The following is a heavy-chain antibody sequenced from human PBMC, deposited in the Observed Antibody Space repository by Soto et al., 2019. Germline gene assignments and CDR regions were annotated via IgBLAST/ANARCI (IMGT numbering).Heavy chain of an antibody. CDR2: IYYSGST. Sequence: PSETLSLTCTVSGGSISSSSYYWGWIRQPPGKGLEWIGSIYYSGSTYYNPSLKSRVTISVDTSKNQFSLKLSSVTAADTAVYYCARHDSSNYGWCDPWGQGTLVTLSS. V-gene: IGHV4-39*01. D-gene: IGHD4-4*01. J-gene: IGHJ5*02. CDR3: ARHDSSNYGWCDP. CDR1: GGSISSSSYY.